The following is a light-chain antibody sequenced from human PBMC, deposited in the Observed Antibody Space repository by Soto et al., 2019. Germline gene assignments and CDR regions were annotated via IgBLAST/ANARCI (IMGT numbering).Light chain of an antibody. CDR1: QGIRNY. J-gene: IGKJ3*01. CDR3: QKYSSVPV. V-gene: IGKV1-27*01. CDR2: AAS. Sequence: SVGDRVTITCRASQGIRNYVAWYQQIPGKAPKLLIYAASTLLSGVPSRFSGSGSGTDFTLTINGLQPEDVATYSCQKYSSVPVFGPGTKVEIK.